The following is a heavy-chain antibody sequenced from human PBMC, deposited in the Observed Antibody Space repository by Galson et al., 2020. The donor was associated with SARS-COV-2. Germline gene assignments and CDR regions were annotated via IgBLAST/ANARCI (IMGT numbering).Heavy chain of an antibody. D-gene: IGHD2-21*01. CDR3: ARYGMADTLGIAY. J-gene: IGHJ4*01. CDR1: EYAFNNYW. V-gene: IGHV5-51*01. Sequence: GESLKISSKGSEYAFNNYWNDWVRQLPGKGLEWMWIIYPGDSETRYSPSFQGQVTISADTSISTAYLQWSSLKASDTAIYYCARYGMADTLGIAYWGRGTQVTVSS. CDR2: IYPGDSET.